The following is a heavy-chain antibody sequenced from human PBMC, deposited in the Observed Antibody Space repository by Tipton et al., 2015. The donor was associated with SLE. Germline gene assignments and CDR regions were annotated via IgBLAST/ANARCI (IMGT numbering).Heavy chain of an antibody. CDR1: GGSISSGCYY. J-gene: IGHJ4*02. Sequence: TLSLTCTVSGGSISSGCYYWSWIRQPAGQGLEWIGHIYTSGSTNYNPSLKSRVTISLDTSKTQFSLNLRSVTAADTAIYYCARGGYSSGWYGDYFVYCGQGTLVTVSS. D-gene: IGHD6-19*01. V-gene: IGHV4-61*09. CDR3: ARGGYSSGWYGDYFVY. CDR2: IYTSGST.